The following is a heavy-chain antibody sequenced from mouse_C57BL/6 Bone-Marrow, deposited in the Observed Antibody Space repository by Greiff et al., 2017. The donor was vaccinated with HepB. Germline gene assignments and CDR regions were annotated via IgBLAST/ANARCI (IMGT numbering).Heavy chain of an antibody. CDR2: IDPETGGT. Sequence: VQLQQSGAELVRPGASVTLSCKASGYTFTDYEMHWVKQTPVHGLEWIGAIDPETGGTAYNQKFKGKAILTADKSSSTAYMELRSLTSEDSAVYYCTRDYYGSVYWGQGTTLTVSS. CDR1: GYTFTDYE. D-gene: IGHD1-1*01. J-gene: IGHJ2*01. V-gene: IGHV1-15*01. CDR3: TRDYYGSVY.